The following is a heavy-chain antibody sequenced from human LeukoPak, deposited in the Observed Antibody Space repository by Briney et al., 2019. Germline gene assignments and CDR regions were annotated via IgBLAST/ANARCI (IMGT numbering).Heavy chain of an antibody. Sequence: GGSLRLSCAASGFTFSSYAMSWVRQAPGKGLEWLSAISGSGGSTYYADSVKGRFTISRDNSKNTLYLQMNSLRAEDTAVYYCYGSGSYYEIFDYWGQGTLVTVSS. V-gene: IGHV3-23*01. CDR2: ISGSGGST. J-gene: IGHJ4*02. D-gene: IGHD3-10*01. CDR3: YGSGSYYEIFDY. CDR1: GFTFSSYA.